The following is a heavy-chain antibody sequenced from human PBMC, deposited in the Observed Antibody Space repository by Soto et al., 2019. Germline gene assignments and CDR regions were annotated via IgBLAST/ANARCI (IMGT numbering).Heavy chain of an antibody. Sequence: QVQLVQSGAEVKKPGASVKVSCKASGYTFTSYGISWVRQAPGQGLEWMGWISAYNGNTNSAQKLQRRVTMTADTSTSTAYMELRSLRSDDTAVYYCARGPGGRPSSGWHVGSVPFDYWGQGTLVTVSS. J-gene: IGHJ4*02. CDR3: ARGPGGRPSSGWHVGSVPFDY. CDR1: GYTFTSYG. D-gene: IGHD6-19*01. CDR2: ISAYNGNT. V-gene: IGHV1-18*01.